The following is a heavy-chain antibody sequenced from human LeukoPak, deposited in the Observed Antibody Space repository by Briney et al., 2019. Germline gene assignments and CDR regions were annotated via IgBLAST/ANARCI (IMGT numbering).Heavy chain of an antibody. J-gene: IGHJ4*02. CDR1: GFTFSSFP. CDR2: ISYDGSNK. D-gene: IGHD6-13*01. CDR3: ASGRDFGIAAAVDY. Sequence: PGGSLRLSCAVSGFTFSSFPMHWVRQAPGKWLEGGAVISYDGSNKYYADSVKGRFTISRANSKNTLYLQVNSLRAEDTAGYYCASGRDFGIAAAVDYWGRGTLVTVSS. V-gene: IGHV3-30-3*01.